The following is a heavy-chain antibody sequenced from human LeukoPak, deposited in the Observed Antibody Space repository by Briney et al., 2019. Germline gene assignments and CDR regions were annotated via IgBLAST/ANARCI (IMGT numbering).Heavy chain of an antibody. V-gene: IGHV3-33*01. D-gene: IGHD3-16*01. CDR2: IWNAGTNT. Sequence: GGSLRLSCAASGFSFSTYGMHWVRQAPGKGLEWVALIWNAGTNTYYADSVKGRFTISRDNSKNTLYLQMNSLRAENTAVYYCVGDTPPGGDYYLDYWGQGTLVIVSS. J-gene: IGHJ4*02. CDR1: GFSFSTYG. CDR3: VGDTPPGGDYYLDY.